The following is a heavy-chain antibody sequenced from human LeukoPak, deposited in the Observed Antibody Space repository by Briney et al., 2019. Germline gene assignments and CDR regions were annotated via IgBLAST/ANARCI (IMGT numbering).Heavy chain of an antibody. Sequence: SRGALRVSSAASGFSFNNYAMSWVRQTPGKGLEWVSAISASGGTTYYADSVRGRFTISRANSENTVFLQMNSLRAEDTAVYYCAKEPREYCSSTSCPNWFDSWGQGTLVTVSS. J-gene: IGHJ5*01. V-gene: IGHV3-23*01. CDR1: GFSFNNYA. D-gene: IGHD2-2*01. CDR2: ISASGGTT. CDR3: AKEPREYCSSTSCPNWFDS.